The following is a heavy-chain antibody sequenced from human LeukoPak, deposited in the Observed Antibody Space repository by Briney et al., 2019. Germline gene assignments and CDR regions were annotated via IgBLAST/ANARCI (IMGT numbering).Heavy chain of an antibody. V-gene: IGHV1-2*02. Sequence: GASVKVSCKASGYTFTDYYMHWVRQAPGQGLEWMGWINPNSGDTNYAQNFQGRVTMTRDTSINTAYVEVSRLRSDDTAVYYCARDRIAAPDDFDYWGQGTPVTVSS. CDR2: INPNSGDT. CDR1: GYTFTDYY. J-gene: IGHJ4*02. CDR3: ARDRIAAPDDFDY. D-gene: IGHD6-13*01.